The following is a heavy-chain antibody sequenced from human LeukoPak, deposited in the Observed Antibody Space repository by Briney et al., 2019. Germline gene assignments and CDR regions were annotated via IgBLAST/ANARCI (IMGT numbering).Heavy chain of an antibody. Sequence: GGSLRLSCAASGFTFSSYAMTWIRQAPGKGLEWVSHISGSGGTTYYADSVKGRFTISRDNAKISLYLQMNSLRAEDTAVYYCARDLPIVGATGIWGQGTLVTVSS. CDR2: ISGSGGTT. V-gene: IGHV3-48*01. CDR3: ARDLPIVGATGI. D-gene: IGHD1-26*01. J-gene: IGHJ4*02. CDR1: GFTFSSYA.